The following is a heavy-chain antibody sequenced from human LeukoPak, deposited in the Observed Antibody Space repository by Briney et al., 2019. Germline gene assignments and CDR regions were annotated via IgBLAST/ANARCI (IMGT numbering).Heavy chain of an antibody. Sequence: ASVKVSCKASGGTFSSYAISWVRQAPGQGLEWMGGIIPIFGTANYAQKFQGRVTITADESTSTAYMELSSLRSEDTAVYYCARDKGPDAAGPFDYWGQGTRVTVSS. CDR1: GGTFSSYA. J-gene: IGHJ4*02. D-gene: IGHD6-19*01. CDR3: ARDKGPDAAGPFDY. CDR2: IIPIFGTA. V-gene: IGHV1-69*13.